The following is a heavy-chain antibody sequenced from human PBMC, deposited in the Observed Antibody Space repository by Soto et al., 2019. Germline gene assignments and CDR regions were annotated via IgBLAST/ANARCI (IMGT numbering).Heavy chain of an antibody. CDR2: ISWNSGSI. D-gene: IGHD5-12*01. CDR1: GFRVDDYN. Sequence: PGGSLRLSCAASGFRVDDYNMHWVRQAPGKGLEWVSGISWNSGSIGYADSVKGRFTISRDNAKNSLYLQMNSLRAEDTALYYCAKDQRWLQSPGFDYWGQGTLVTVPQ. CDR3: AKDQRWLQSPGFDY. J-gene: IGHJ4*02. V-gene: IGHV3-9*01.